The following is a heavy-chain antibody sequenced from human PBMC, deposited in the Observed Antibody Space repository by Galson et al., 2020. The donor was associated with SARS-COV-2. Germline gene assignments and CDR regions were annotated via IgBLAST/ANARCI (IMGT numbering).Heavy chain of an antibody. D-gene: IGHD4-17*01. V-gene: IGHV4-59*01. CDR1: DVSMTSYY. CDR3: ARDPAPLYGDNYYYGMDV. Sequence: ETSETLSLTCSVSDVSMTSYYWSWIRQPPGKGLEWIGYISYSGSTNYYPSLRSRVTILVDLSKNQFSLKLSSVTAADTAVYYCARDPAPLYGDNYYYGMDVWGRGTTVTVSS. J-gene: IGHJ6*02. CDR2: ISYSGST.